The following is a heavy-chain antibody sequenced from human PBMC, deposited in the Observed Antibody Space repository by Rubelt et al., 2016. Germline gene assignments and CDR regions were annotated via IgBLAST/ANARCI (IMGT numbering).Heavy chain of an antibody. CDR2: IRQDGTDR. J-gene: IGHJ4*02. CDR3: ARSRLGDLD. V-gene: IGHV3-7*04. CDR1: GFTFSTYA. Sequence: VQLVESGGGVVQPGRSLRLSCAASGFTFSTYAIHWVRQAPGKGLEWVANIRQDGTDRFYVGSVKGRFTISRDNAKNSLYLQMDSLRDDDTAIYYCARSRLGDLDWGQGTLVTVSS. D-gene: IGHD3-10*01.